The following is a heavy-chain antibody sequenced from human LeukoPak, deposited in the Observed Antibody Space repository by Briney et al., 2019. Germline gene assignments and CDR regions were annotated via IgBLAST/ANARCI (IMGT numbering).Heavy chain of an antibody. Sequence: SETLSLTCTVSGGSISSYYWSWIRQPAGKGLEWIGRIYTSGSTNYNPSLKSRVTMSVDTSKDQFSLKLSSVTAADTAVYYCARELYCSSTSCYTAVDYYYYYMDVWGKGTTVTVSS. J-gene: IGHJ6*03. D-gene: IGHD2-2*02. V-gene: IGHV4-4*07. CDR1: GGSISSYY. CDR3: ARELYCSSTSCYTAVDYYYYYMDV. CDR2: IYTSGST.